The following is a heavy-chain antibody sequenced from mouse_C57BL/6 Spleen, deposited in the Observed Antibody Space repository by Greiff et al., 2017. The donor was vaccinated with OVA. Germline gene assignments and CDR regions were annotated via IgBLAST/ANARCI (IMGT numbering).Heavy chain of an antibody. D-gene: IGHD1-1*01. J-gene: IGHJ1*03. CDR1: GYTFTSYW. CDR2: INPSNGGT. V-gene: IGHV1-53*01. Sequence: QVQLQQPGTELVKPGASVKLSCKASGYTFTSYWMHWVKQRPGQGLEWIGNINPSNGGTNYNEKFKSKATLTVDKSSSTAYMQLSSLTSEDSAVYYCARFAAYYGYWYFDVWGTGTTVTVSS. CDR3: ARFAAYYGYWYFDV.